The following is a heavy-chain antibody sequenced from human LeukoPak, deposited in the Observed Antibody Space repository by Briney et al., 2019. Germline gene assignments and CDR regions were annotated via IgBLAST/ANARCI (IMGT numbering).Heavy chain of an antibody. J-gene: IGHJ4*02. V-gene: IGHV3-74*01. CDR1: GFTFSSYA. Sequence: PGGSLRLSCAASGFTFSSYAMSWVRQAPGKGLEWFSRINSDGRSTNYADSVKGRFTISRDNAKNTLFLQMNSLRAEDAAVYYCARDLSSSGWSFDYWGQGTLVTVSS. CDR3: ARDLSSSGWSFDY. D-gene: IGHD6-19*01. CDR2: INSDGRST.